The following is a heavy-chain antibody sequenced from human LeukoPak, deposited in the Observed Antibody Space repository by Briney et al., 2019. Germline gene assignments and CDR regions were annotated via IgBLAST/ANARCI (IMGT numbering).Heavy chain of an antibody. CDR3: AKPGVAGVKYYFDY. CDR2: ISGSGSNT. D-gene: IGHD6-19*01. V-gene: IGHV3-23*01. J-gene: IGHJ4*02. Sequence: GESLRLSCAASGFTFSSYAMSWVRQAPGKGLEWVSGISGSGSNTYYADSVKGRFTISRDTSKNTLYLQMNSLRAEDTAVYFCAKPGVAGVKYYFDYWGQGTLVPVSS. CDR1: GFTFSSYA.